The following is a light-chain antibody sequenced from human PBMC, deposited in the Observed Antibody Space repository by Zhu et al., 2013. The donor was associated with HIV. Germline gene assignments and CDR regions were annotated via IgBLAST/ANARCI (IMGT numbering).Light chain of an antibody. CDR2: LAS. CDR1: QTIRNNY. Sequence: EIVLTQSPGTLSLSPGERATLSCRASQTIRNNYLAWFQQKPGQAPRLLVSLASNRATGIPDRFSGGGSGTDFTLTISRLEPEDFAMYYCQQFGDFPLTFGEGPRWRSN. V-gene: IGKV3-20*01. CDR3: QQFGDFPLT. J-gene: IGKJ4*01.